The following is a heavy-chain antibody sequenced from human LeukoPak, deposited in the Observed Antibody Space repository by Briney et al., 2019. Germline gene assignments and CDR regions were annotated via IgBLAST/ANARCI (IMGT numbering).Heavy chain of an antibody. CDR3: ARGKEVITMLRGLKPGYYFDY. CDR2: IYYSGST. D-gene: IGHD3-10*01. Sequence: SETLSLTCTVSGGSISSYYWSWIRQPPGKGLEWIGYIYYSGSTNYNPSLKSRVTISVDTSKNQFSLKLNSVTAADTAVYYCARGKEVITMLRGLKPGYYFDYWGQGTLVAVSS. CDR1: GGSISSYY. J-gene: IGHJ4*02. V-gene: IGHV4-59*01.